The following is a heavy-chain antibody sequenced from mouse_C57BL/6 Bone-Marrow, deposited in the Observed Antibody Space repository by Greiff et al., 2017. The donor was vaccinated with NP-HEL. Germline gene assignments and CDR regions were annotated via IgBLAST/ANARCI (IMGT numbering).Heavy chain of an antibody. D-gene: IGHD1-1*01. J-gene: IGHJ1*03. CDR3: ARRYGSFPYWYFDV. CDR2: IYPGSGNT. V-gene: IGHV1-76*01. CDR1: GYTFTDYY. Sequence: QVQLQQSGAELVRPGASVKLSCKASGYTFTDYYINWVKQRPGQGLEWIARIYPGSGNTYYNEKFKGKATLTADKSARTAYMQLSSLTSEDSAVYFCARRYGSFPYWYFDVWGTGTTVTVSS.